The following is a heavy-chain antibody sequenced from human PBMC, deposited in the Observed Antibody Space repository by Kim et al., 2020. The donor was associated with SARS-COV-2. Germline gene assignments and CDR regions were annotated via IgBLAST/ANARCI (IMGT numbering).Heavy chain of an antibody. CDR3: ARGNQRAFQRGIDY. D-gene: IGHD2-2*01. V-gene: IGHV4-34*01. J-gene: IGHJ4*02. Sequence: SETLSLTCAVYGGSFSGYYWSWIRQPPGKGLEWIGEINHSGSTNYNPSLKSRVTISVDTSKNQFSLKLSSVTAADTAVYYCARGNQRAFQRGIDYWGQGTLVTVSS. CDR2: INHSGST. CDR1: GGSFSGYY.